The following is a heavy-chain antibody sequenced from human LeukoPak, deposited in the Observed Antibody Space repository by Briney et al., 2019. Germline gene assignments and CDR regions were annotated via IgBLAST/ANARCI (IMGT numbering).Heavy chain of an antibody. CDR2: INPNSGGP. D-gene: IGHD5-18*01. V-gene: IGHV1-2*06. CDR1: GYTFTCYY. J-gene: IGHJ4*02. CDR3: ATRGETGYSYGPYYFDY. Sequence: ASVKVSCKASGYTFTCYYMHWVRQAPGQGLEWMGRINPNSGGPNYAQKFQGRVTMTRDTSISTAYMELSRLRSDDTAVYYCATRGETGYSYGPYYFDYWGQGTLVTVSS.